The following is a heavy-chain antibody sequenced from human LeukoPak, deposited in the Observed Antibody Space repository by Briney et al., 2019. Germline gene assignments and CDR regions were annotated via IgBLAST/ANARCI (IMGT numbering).Heavy chain of an antibody. CDR3: AKSGLNRFDY. Sequence: GGSLRLSCAASGFTFSSYWMHWVRQAPGKGLVWVSRINSDGSSTSYAVSVKGRFTISRDNSKNTVYVQMNSLRAEDTAVYYCAKSGLNRFDYWGQGTLVTVSS. CDR2: INSDGSST. CDR1: GFTFSSYW. D-gene: IGHD2-15*01. J-gene: IGHJ4*02. V-gene: IGHV3-74*01.